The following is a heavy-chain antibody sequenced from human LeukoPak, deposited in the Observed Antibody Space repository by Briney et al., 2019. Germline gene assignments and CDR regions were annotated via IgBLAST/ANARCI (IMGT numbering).Heavy chain of an antibody. D-gene: IGHD3-10*01. Sequence: GGTLRLSCVASGFTFSRHGMNWVRQAPGKGLEWVSGISPSGDIKYYVDSVKGRFTVSRDNSKNTLYLQINSLRDEDTAVYYCAKDSAFYYIDVWGKGTTVIISS. V-gene: IGHV3-23*01. CDR2: ISPSGDIK. J-gene: IGHJ6*03. CDR3: AKDSAFYYIDV. CDR1: GFTFSRHG.